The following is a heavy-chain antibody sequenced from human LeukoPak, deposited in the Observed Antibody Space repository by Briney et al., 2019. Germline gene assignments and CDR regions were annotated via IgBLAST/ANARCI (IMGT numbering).Heavy chain of an antibody. J-gene: IGHJ4*02. Sequence: EGSLRLSCAASGFTFSSYGMHWVRQAPGKGLEWVAVISYDGSNKYYADSVKGRFTISRDNSKNTLYLQMNSLRAEDTAVYYCAKDRTGSGSYFYWGQGTLVTVSS. V-gene: IGHV3-30*18. CDR3: AKDRTGSGSYFY. D-gene: IGHD3-10*01. CDR1: GFTFSSYG. CDR2: ISYDGSNK.